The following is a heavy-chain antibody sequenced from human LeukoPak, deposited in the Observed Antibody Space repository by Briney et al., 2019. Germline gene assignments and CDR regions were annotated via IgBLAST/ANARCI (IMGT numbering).Heavy chain of an antibody. V-gene: IGHV3-30*02. CDR2: IRYDGSNK. Sequence: GGSLRLSCAASGFTFSNYGMGWVRQAPGKGLEWVAFIRYDGSNKYYVDFVKGRITIYRDNSKNPLYLQMDSLKAEDTAVYYCAKAKGFWVTAIEIDAFDIWGQGTMVTVSS. J-gene: IGHJ3*02. CDR3: AKAKGFWVTAIEIDAFDI. D-gene: IGHD2-21*02. CDR1: GFTFSNYG.